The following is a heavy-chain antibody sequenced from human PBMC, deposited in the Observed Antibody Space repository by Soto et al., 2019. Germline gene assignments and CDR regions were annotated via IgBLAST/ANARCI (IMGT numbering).Heavy chain of an antibody. D-gene: IGHD3-10*01. J-gene: IGHJ6*02. CDR2: INHSGST. CDR3: ARDYYGAGSWGYYYYYGMDV. CDR1: GGSFSGYY. Sequence: QVQLQQWGAGLLKPSETLSLTCAVYGGSFSGYYWSWIRQPPGKGLEWIGEINHSGSTNYNPSLKGRVTISVETDKTQFSLKLSSVTAADTAVYYCARDYYGAGSWGYYYYYGMDVWGQGNTVTVSS. V-gene: IGHV4-34*01.